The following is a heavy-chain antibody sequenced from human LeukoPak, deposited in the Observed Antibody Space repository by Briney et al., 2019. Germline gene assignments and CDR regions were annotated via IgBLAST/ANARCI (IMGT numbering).Heavy chain of an antibody. J-gene: IGHJ4*02. CDR2: ISAYNGNT. V-gene: IGHV1-18*01. CDR1: GYTFTSYG. Sequence: ASVKVSCKAPGYTFTSYGISWVRQAPGQGLEWMGWISAYNGNTNYAQKFQGRVTITTDESTSTAYMELSSLRSEDTAVYYCARETRPSHYYDSSGYYAYWGQGTLVTVSS. CDR3: ARETRPSHYYDSSGYYAY. D-gene: IGHD3-22*01.